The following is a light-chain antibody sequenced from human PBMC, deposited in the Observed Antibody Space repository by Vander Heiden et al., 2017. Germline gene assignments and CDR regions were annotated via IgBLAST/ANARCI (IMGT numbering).Light chain of an antibody. CDR1: QSISSY. Sequence: DIQMTQSPSSLSASVGDRVTITCRARQSISSYLNWYQHKPGKAPKVLIYDASSLQSGVPSRFSGSGSGTDFTLTIDSLQPEDFATYYCQQSYSTPRTFGQGTKVEIK. J-gene: IGKJ1*01. V-gene: IGKV1-39*01. CDR3: QQSYSTPRT. CDR2: DAS.